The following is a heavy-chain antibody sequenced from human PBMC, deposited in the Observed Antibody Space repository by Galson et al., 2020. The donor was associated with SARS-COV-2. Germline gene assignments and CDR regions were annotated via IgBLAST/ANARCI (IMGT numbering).Heavy chain of an antibody. Sequence: TGGSLRLSCSASGFPFTSYEMNWVRQAPGKGLEWVSYMSSSGNTIYYADSVKGRFTISRDNAKNSLYLQMNSLRAEDTAVYYCARDLTVFGLAIMSGHNFGMDVWGQGTAVTVSS. V-gene: IGHV3-48*03. CDR3: ARDLTVFGLAIMSGHNFGMDV. J-gene: IGHJ6*02. CDR2: MSSSGNTI. CDR1: GFPFTSYE. D-gene: IGHD3-3*01.